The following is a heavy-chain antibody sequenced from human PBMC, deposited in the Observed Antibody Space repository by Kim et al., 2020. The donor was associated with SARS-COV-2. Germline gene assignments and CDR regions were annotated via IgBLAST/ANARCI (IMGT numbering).Heavy chain of an antibody. J-gene: IGHJ6*02. CDR3: ARDHLSYYGSGSYPHEVGFGPQHLWYYGMDV. D-gene: IGHD3-10*01. V-gene: IGHV4-59*01. Sequence: SETLSLTCTVSGGSISSYYWSWIRQPPGKGLEWIGYIYYSGSTNYNPSLKSRVTISVDTSKNQFSLKLSSVTAADTAVYYCARDHLSYYGSGSYPHEVGFGPQHLWYYGMDVWGQGTTVTVSS. CDR2: IYYSGST. CDR1: GGSISSYY.